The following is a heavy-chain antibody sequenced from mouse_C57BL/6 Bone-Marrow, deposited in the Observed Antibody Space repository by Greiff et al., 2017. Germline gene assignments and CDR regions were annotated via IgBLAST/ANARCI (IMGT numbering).Heavy chain of an antibody. J-gene: IGHJ2*01. Sequence: VQLQESGPGLVQPSQSLSITCTVSGFSLTSYGVHWVRQSPGKGLEWLGVIWSGGSTVYNAAFISRLSISKDNSKSQVFFKMNSLQADDTAIYYCARMGAYGYVTEEYYFDYGGQGTTLTVSS. CDR3: ARMGAYGYVTEEYYFDY. CDR1: GFSLTSYG. D-gene: IGHD2-2*01. V-gene: IGHV2-2*01. CDR2: IWSGGST.